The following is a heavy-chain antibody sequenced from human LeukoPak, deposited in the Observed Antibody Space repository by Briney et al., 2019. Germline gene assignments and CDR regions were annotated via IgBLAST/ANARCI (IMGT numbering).Heavy chain of an antibody. D-gene: IGHD6-13*01. Sequence: YSSGSTCYNPSLKSRVTISVDTSKNQFSLKLSSVTAADTAVYYCARVPPGLAAAGSYFFDSWGQGTLVTVSS. V-gene: IGHV4-31*02. CDR2: YSSGST. CDR3: ARVPPGLAAAGSYFFDS. J-gene: IGHJ4*02.